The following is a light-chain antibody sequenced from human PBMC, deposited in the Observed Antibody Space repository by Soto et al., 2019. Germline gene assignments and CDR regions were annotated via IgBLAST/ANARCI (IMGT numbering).Light chain of an antibody. J-gene: IGKJ1*01. CDR1: QSISSW. CDR3: QQYETYWT. Sequence: DIQMTQSPSTLSASVGDRVTISCRASQSISSWLAWYQQKPGQAPTLLIYDASRLDSGVPTRFSGSGSGTEFTLTISSLQPDDFATYYCQQYETYWTFGQGTKVEVK. V-gene: IGKV1-5*01. CDR2: DAS.